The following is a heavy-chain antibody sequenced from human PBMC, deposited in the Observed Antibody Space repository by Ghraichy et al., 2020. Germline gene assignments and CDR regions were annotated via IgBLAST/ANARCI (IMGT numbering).Heavy chain of an antibody. V-gene: IGHV1-69*13. CDR3: ARAQTTVVTPGWYFDL. CDR1: GGTFSSYA. CDR2: IIPIFGTA. Sequence: SVKVSCKASGGTFSSYAISWVRQAPGQGLEWMGGIIPIFGTANYAQKFQGRVTITADESTSTAYMELSSLRSEDTAVYYCARAQTTVVTPGWYFDLWGRGTLVTVSS. D-gene: IGHD4-23*01. J-gene: IGHJ2*01.